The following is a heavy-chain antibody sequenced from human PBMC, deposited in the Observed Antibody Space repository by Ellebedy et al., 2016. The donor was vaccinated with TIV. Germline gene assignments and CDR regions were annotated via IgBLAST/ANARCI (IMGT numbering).Heavy chain of an antibody. CDR3: AKALDYGDGYVMNV. Sequence: DSVQGRFTISRDNSKNTLDMQMNSLRAEDTAVYYCAKALDYGDGYVMNVWGQGTTVTVSS. D-gene: IGHD4-17*01. J-gene: IGHJ6*02. V-gene: IGHV3-30*02.